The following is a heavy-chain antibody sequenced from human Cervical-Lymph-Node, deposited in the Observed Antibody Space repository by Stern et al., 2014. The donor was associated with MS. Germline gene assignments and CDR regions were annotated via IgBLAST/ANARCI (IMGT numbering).Heavy chain of an antibody. CDR3: ARGSAYVYGGNADHDALDV. CDR1: GYTFTNNG. CDR2: IGTYMGNT. V-gene: IGHV1-18*01. Sequence: QVQLQQSGADVKKPGASVNVSCKASGYTFTNNGISWVRQAPGQGLEWMGWIGTYMGNTNYAEKFKGRVTMTTDTAASTVYMELRSLRSDDTAVYYCARGSAYVYGGNADHDALDVWGQGTLVTVSS. J-gene: IGHJ3*01. D-gene: IGHD4-23*01.